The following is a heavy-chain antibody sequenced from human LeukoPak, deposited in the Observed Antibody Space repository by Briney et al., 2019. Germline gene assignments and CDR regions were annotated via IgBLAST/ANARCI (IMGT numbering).Heavy chain of an antibody. V-gene: IGHV3-30*18. CDR3: AKDCGSSSALDP. CDR1: GFTFSSYG. D-gene: IGHD6-13*01. J-gene: IGHJ5*02. CDR2: ISYDGSNK. Sequence: GGSLRLSCAASGFTFSSYGMHWVRQAPGKGLEWVAVISYDGSNKYYADSVKGRFTISRDNSKNTLYLQMNSLRAEDTAVYYCAKDCGSSSALDPWGQGTLVTVSS.